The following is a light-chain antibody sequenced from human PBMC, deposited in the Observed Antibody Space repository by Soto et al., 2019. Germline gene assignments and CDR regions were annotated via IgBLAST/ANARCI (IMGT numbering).Light chain of an antibody. CDR1: QSLLHITGETF. CDR2: EVS. CDR3: MQSTQLPPT. V-gene: IGKV2D-29*02. Sequence: DVVMTQTPLSLSVAPGQPASISCKSSQSLLHITGETFLSWYLQKPGQSPQLLIYEVSTRVSGVPDRFSGSGSGTDFTLEISRVETDDVGIYYCMQSTQLPPTFGQGTRLGIE. J-gene: IGKJ5*01.